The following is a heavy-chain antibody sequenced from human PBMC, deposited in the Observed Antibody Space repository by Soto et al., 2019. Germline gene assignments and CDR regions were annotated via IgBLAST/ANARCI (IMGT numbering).Heavy chain of an antibody. D-gene: IGHD4-4*01. CDR1: GGTVASSHW. Sequence: LSQTLSLTCGLSGGTVASSHWWSWVRQGPVRGMEWIAYIYYSGSTNYNPSLKSRVTVSVDMSKNQFSLTLTSVTAADPAVYYRARGTDYTQIASYHYGLDVWGQGTTVTVSS. V-gene: IGHV4-4*02. J-gene: IGHJ6*02. CDR2: IYYSGST. CDR3: ARGTDYTQIASYHYGLDV.